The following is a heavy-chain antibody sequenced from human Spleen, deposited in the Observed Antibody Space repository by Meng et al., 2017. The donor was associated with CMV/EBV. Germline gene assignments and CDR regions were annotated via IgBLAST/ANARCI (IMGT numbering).Heavy chain of an antibody. V-gene: IGHV4-30-4*08. CDR2: IYYSGAT. CDR1: GGPFTSDEYF. J-gene: IGHJ6*02. D-gene: IGHD3-10*01. CDR3: ARERASDHYYGMDV. Sequence: SGGPFTSDEYFWTWIRQPPGKGLEYLGHIYYSGATYTIPSLRSRLSISLDTAKNQFSLHLRFVTAADTAIYFCARERASDHYYGMDVWGQGTTVTVSS.